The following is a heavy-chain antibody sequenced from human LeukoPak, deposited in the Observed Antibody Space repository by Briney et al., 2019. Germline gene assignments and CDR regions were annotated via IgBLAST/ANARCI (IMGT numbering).Heavy chain of an antibody. J-gene: IGHJ4*02. CDR3: AKWGCSGVNCYPFAY. Sequence: GGSLRLSCAASGSTFSTDAMHWVRQAPGKGLEWVAVISDDGSKIYYADSVKGRFTISRDNSKSTLYLQMNSLRAEDTAVYYCAKWGCSGVNCYPFAYWGQGTLVTVSS. D-gene: IGHD2-15*01. V-gene: IGHV3-30*04. CDR1: GSTFSTDA. CDR2: ISDDGSKI.